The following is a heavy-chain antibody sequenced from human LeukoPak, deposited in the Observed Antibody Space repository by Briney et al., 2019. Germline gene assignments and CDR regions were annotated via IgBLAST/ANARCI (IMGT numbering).Heavy chain of an antibody. CDR3: ARVDSGSYYAHYYYMDV. CDR2: MNPNSGST. D-gene: IGHD1-26*01. V-gene: IGHV1-8*01. CDR1: GYTFTSYD. J-gene: IGHJ6*03. Sequence: GASVRVSCKASGYTFTSYDINWVRQATGQGLEWMGWMNPNSGSTGYAQKFQGRVTMTRNTSISTAYMELSSLRSEDTAVYYCARVDSGSYYAHYYYMDVWGKGTTVTVSS.